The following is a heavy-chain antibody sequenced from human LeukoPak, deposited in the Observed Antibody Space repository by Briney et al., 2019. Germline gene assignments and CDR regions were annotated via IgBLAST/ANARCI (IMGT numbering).Heavy chain of an antibody. V-gene: IGHV4-4*07. CDR2: IYTSGST. D-gene: IGHD5-18*01. Sequence: SETLSLTCTVSGGSISSYYWSWIRQPAGKGLEWIGRIYTSGSTNYNPSLKSRVTMSVDTSKNQFSLKLSSVTAADTAVYYCASTRPWIQLWLRSRTFDYWGQGTLVTVSS. CDR3: ASTRPWIQLWLRSRTFDY. CDR1: GGSISSYY. J-gene: IGHJ4*02.